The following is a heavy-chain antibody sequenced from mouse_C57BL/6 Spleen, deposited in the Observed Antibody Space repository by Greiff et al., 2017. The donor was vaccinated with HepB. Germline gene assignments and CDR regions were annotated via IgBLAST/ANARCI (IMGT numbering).Heavy chain of an antibody. CDR1: GYTFTSYW. D-gene: IGHD1-1*01. J-gene: IGHJ2*01. Sequence: QVQLQQPGAELVKPGASVKMSCKASGYTFTSYWITWVKQRPGQGLEWIGDIYPGSGSTNYNEKFKSKATLTVDTSSSTAYMQLSSLTSEDSAVYYCARRGGLLLRFYYFDYWGQGTTLTVSS. V-gene: IGHV1-55*01. CDR3: ARRGGLLLRFYYFDY. CDR2: IYPGSGST.